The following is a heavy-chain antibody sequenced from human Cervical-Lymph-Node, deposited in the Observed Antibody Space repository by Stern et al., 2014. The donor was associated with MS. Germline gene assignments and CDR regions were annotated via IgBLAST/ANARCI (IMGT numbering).Heavy chain of an antibody. CDR3: ARQIGRYSSMWHYFDF. Sequence: VQLVESGGGVVQPGQSLRLSCAVSGFSFKTFAMHWVRQAPGKGLDWVTSISHDGDTKDYADSVKGRFTISRDTSKNTLYLQMNSLRAEDTAVYYCARQIGRYSSMWHYFDFWGQGTLVTVSS. CDR1: GFSFKTFA. CDR2: ISHDGDTK. D-gene: IGHD6-13*01. J-gene: IGHJ4*02. V-gene: IGHV3-30*01.